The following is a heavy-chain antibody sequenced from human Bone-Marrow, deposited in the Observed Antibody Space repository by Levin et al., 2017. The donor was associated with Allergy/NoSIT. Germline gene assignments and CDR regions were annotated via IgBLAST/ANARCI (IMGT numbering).Heavy chain of an antibody. V-gene: IGHV3-30-3*01. CDR3: ARGAPPDY. CDR1: GFSFRSYT. Sequence: GGSLRLSCAASGFSFRSYTMYWVRQAPGKGLEWVAVISYDGSNKNHADSVKDRFTISRDNSKNTLYLHMNSLRVEDTAVYYCARGAPPDYWGQGTLVTVSS. CDR2: ISYDGSNK. J-gene: IGHJ4*02.